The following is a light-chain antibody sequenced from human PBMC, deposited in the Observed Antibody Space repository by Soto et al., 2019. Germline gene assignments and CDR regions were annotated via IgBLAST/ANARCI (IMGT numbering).Light chain of an antibody. Sequence: DIVLTQAPATLSLSSEERATLSCRASQSVSSDLVWYQQKPGQAPRLLIYGASSRATGIPDRFSGSGSGTDFTLTISTLEPEDFARYFCQQYGGSPITIGQGTRLEIK. CDR2: GAS. CDR3: QQYGGSPIT. V-gene: IGKV3-20*01. CDR1: QSVSSD. J-gene: IGKJ5*01.